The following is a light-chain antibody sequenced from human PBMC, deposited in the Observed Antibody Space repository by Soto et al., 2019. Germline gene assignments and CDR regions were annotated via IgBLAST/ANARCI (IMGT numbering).Light chain of an antibody. CDR2: AAS. CDR1: QGIGND. J-gene: IGKJ1*01. V-gene: IGKV1-39*01. CDR3: QQSYSAPRT. Sequence: DSQRTQNTSTLSASVGDGFIVAFRASQGIGNDLAWYQQKPGKAPKLLIYAASSFQSGVPSRFSGSGSGTDFTLTISSLQPEDFATYYCQQSYSAPRTFGQGTMVDI.